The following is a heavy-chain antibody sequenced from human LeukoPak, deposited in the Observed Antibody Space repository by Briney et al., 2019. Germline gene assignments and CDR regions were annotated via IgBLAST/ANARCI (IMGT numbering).Heavy chain of an antibody. V-gene: IGHV3-7*04. J-gene: IGHJ4*02. CDR1: GFTFSNAW. D-gene: IGHD4-17*01. Sequence: GGSLRLSCAASGFTFSNAWMSWVRQAPGKGLEWVANIKQDGNDKFYVDSVKGRFTISRDNPKNSLHLQMSGLRGEDTAVYYCVRGGDYGSLDYWGQGALVIVSS. CDR2: IKQDGNDK. CDR3: VRGGDYGSLDY.